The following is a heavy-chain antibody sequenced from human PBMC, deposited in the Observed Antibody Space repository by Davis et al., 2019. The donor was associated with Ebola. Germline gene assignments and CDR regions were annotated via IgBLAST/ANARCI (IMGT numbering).Heavy chain of an antibody. V-gene: IGHV1-18*01. J-gene: IGHJ6*02. CDR1: GYTFTSYG. D-gene: IGHD2-2*01. CDR3: ARENTRYCSSTSCYYYGMDV. Sequence: AASVKVSCKASGYTFTSYGISWVRQAPGQGLEWMGRISAYNGNTNYAQKLQGRVTMTTDTSTSTAYMELRSLRSDDTAVYYCARENTRYCSSTSCYYYGMDVWGQGTTVTVSS. CDR2: ISAYNGNT.